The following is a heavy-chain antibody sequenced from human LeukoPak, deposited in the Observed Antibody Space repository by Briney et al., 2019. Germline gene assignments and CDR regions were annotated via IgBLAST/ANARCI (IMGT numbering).Heavy chain of an antibody. CDR3: ARGGHSSSWYFDY. V-gene: IGHV3-33*08. D-gene: IGHD6-13*01. CDR1: GFTFSSYG. CDR2: IWYDGSNK. Sequence: SGGSLRLSCAASGFTFSSYGMHWVRQAPGKGLEWVAVIWYDGSNKYYADSVKGRFTISRDNSKNTLYLQMNSLRAEDTAVYYCARGGHSSSWYFDYWGQGTLVTVSS. J-gene: IGHJ4*02.